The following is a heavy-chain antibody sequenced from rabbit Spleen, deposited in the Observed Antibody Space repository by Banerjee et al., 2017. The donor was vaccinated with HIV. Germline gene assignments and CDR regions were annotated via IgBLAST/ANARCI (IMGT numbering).Heavy chain of an antibody. CDR1: GFSFSRSYY. Sequence: QSLEESGGDMVKPGASLTLTCTASGFSFSRSYYICWVRQAPGKGLEWIGYIEPIFGNTYYANWVNGRFTISSHNAQNTLYLQLSSLTAADTATYFCVRDTGSSFSTYGMDLWGPGTLVTVS. V-gene: IGHV1S40*01. D-gene: IGHD8-1*01. J-gene: IGHJ6*01. CDR2: IEPIFGNT. CDR3: VRDTGSSFSTYGMDL.